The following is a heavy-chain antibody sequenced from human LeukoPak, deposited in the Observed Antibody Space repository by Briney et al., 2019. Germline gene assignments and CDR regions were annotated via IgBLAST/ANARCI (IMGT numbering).Heavy chain of an antibody. D-gene: IGHD3-3*01. V-gene: IGHV3-21*01. J-gene: IGHJ4*02. CDR2: ISSSSSYI. CDR1: GFTFSSYA. CDR3: AREPLHQYYDFWSGYPTPLDY. Sequence: PGGSLRLSCAASGFTFSSYAMSWVRQAPGKGLEWVSSISSSSSYIYYADSVKGRFTISRDNAKNSLYLQMNSLRAEDTAVYYCAREPLHQYYDFWSGYPTPLDYWGQGTLVTVSS.